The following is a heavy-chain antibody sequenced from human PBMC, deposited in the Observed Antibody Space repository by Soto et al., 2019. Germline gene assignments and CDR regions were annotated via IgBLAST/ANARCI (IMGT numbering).Heavy chain of an antibody. CDR2: LSAGAAST. Sequence: EEQLRESWGGLIQPGGSLIRSCAAPGFTFNAHAMNWYRQAPGEGLEWGSTLSAGAASTFYAESVKGRFTLSRDDSRSTLFLQMTSLRAEDTAVYYCAKDGHGKIDYHNMAVWGNGTTVTVSS. J-gene: IGHJ6*03. D-gene: IGHD1-1*01. CDR3: AKDGHGKIDYHNMAV. CDR1: GFTFNAHA. V-gene: IGHV3-23*01.